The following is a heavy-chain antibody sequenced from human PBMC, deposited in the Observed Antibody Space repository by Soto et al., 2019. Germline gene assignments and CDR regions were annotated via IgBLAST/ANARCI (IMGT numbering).Heavy chain of an antibody. Sequence: SETLSLTCTDSGGSISSYYWSWIRQPPGKGLEWIGYIYYSGSTNYNPSLKSRVTISVDTSKNQFSLKLSSVTAADTAVYYCARQGVRPFDYWGQGTLVTVSS. CDR2: IYYSGST. V-gene: IGHV4-59*08. D-gene: IGHD6-13*01. J-gene: IGHJ4*02. CDR3: ARQGVRPFDY. CDR1: GGSISSYY.